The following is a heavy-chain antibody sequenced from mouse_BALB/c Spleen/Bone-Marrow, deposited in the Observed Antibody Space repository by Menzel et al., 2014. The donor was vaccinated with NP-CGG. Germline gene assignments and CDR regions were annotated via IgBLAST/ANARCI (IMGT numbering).Heavy chain of an antibody. CDR2: INPGSGGT. CDR1: GYAFTNYL. J-gene: IGHJ2*01. D-gene: IGHD2-2*01. CDR3: ARGGHGSY. Sequence: QVQLQQSGAELVRPGTSVKASCKASGYAFTNYLIEWVKQRPGQGLEWIGVINPGSGGTNYNEKFKGKATLTADNSSNTAYMHRSSLTSDDSAVYFCARGGHGSYWGQGTTLTVSS. V-gene: IGHV1-54*03.